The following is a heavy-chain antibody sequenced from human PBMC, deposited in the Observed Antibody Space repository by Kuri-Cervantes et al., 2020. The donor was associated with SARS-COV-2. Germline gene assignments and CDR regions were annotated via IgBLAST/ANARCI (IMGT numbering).Heavy chain of an antibody. CDR1: GFTFSSYE. CDR2: ISSSGSTI. CDR3: ARGLLAAAGKVPFDY. Sequence: GESLKISCAASGFTFSSYEMNWVRQAPGKGLEWVSHISSSGSTIYYADSVKGRFTISRDNSKNTLYLQMNSLRADDTAVYYCARGLLAAAGKVPFDYWGQGTLVTVSS. V-gene: IGHV3-48*03. D-gene: IGHD6-13*01. J-gene: IGHJ4*02.